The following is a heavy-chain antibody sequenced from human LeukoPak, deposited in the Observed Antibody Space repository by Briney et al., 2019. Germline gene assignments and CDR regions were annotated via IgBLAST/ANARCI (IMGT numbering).Heavy chain of an antibody. J-gene: IGHJ4*02. D-gene: IGHD3-10*01. Sequence: PGGSLRLSCAASGFTFSSYAMSWVRQAPGKGLEWVSGISGSGDSTYYADSVKGRFTFSRDNSKNTLYLQMNSLRAEDTAVYFCARRGGAGSYLGYFDSWGQGTLVTVSS. V-gene: IGHV3-23*01. CDR2: ISGSGDST. CDR1: GFTFSSYA. CDR3: ARRGGAGSYLGYFDS.